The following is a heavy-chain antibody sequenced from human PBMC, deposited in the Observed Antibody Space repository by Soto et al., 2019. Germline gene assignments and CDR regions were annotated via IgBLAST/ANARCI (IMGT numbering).Heavy chain of an antibody. CDR1: NGFINRGGYY. CDR2: MSYNGST. D-gene: IGHD6-6*01. CDR3: ARARVIASRNWFAP. V-gene: IGHV4-31*03. Sequence: QVQLKESGPGLVEPSQTLSLTCTISNGFINRGGYYWSWIRQRPGKGLEWVGYMSYNGSTYYSPSLKSRATISVGTSKTQLSLKLTSVTAADTATYFCARARVIASRNWFAPWGQGTLVTFSS. J-gene: IGHJ5*02.